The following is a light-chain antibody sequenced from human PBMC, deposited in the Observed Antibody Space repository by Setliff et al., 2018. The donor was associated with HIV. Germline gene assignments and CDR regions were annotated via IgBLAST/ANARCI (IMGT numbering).Light chain of an antibody. Sequence: QSALTQPASVSGSPGQSITISCTGTSSDVGGYDYVSWYQQHPGKAPKLMIYEVSNRPSGISHRFSGSKSGNTASLTISGLQAEDEADYYCSSYTSSSLLVFGGGTQLTVL. J-gene: IGLJ2*01. CDR3: SSYTSSSLLV. CDR1: SSDVGGYDY. V-gene: IGLV2-14*01. CDR2: EVS.